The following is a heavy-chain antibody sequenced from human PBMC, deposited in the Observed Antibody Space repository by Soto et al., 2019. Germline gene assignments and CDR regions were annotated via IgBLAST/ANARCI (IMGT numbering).Heavy chain of an antibody. CDR3: ARDHRITMVRGVIITGAFDI. CDR1: GGSISSSSYY. V-gene: IGHV4-39*07. Sequence: SETLSLTCTVSGGSISSSSYYWGWIRQPPGKGLEWIGSIYYSGSTYYNPSLKSRVTISVDTSKNQFSLKLSSVTAADTTVYYCARDHRITMVRGVIITGAFDIWGQGTMVTVSS. J-gene: IGHJ3*02. CDR2: IYYSGST. D-gene: IGHD3-10*01.